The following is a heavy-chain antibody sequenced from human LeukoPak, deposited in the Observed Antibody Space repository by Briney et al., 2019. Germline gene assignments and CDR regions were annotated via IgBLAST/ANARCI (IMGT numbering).Heavy chain of an antibody. CDR2: ISSSSSYI. V-gene: IGHV3-21*01. CDR1: GFTFSSYE. Sequence: NPGGSLRLSCAASGFTFSSYEMNWVRQAPGKGLEWVSSISSSSSYIYYADSVKGRFTISRDNAKNSLYLQMNSLRAEDTAVYYCARDGIAAAGLWGQGTLVTVSS. CDR3: ARDGIAAAGL. J-gene: IGHJ4*02. D-gene: IGHD6-13*01.